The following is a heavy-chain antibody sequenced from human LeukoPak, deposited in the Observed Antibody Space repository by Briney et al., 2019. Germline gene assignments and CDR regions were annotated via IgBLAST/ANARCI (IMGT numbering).Heavy chain of an antibody. Sequence: SETLSLTCTVSGGSISSYYWSWIRQPPGKGLEWIGYIYYSGSTNYNPSLKSRVTISVDTSKNQFSLKLSSVTAADTAVYYCARPRRRGAPNDAFDIWGQGTMVTVSS. J-gene: IGHJ3*02. CDR3: ARPRRRGAPNDAFDI. D-gene: IGHD3-16*01. V-gene: IGHV4-59*01. CDR2: IYYSGST. CDR1: GGSISSYY.